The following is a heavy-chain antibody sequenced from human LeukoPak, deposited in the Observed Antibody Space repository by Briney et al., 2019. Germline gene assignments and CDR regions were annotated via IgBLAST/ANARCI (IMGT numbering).Heavy chain of an antibody. Sequence: PGGSLRLSCAASGFTFSSYWMHWVRQAPGKGLVWVSRINSDGSSTSYADSVRGRFTISRDNAKNTLYLQMNSLRAEDTAVYYCARVPLARPYSFDYWGQGTLVTVSS. V-gene: IGHV3-74*01. CDR2: INSDGSST. J-gene: IGHJ4*02. CDR3: ARVPLARPYSFDY. CDR1: GFTFSSYW.